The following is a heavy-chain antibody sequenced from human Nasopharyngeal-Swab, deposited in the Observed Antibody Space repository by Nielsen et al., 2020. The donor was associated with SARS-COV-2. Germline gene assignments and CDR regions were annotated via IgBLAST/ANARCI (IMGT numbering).Heavy chain of an antibody. CDR2: IYTSGST. V-gene: IGHV4-61*02. CDR3: ARGDGYYYEDYFDY. D-gene: IGHD3-16*01. CDR1: GGSISSGSYY. J-gene: IGHJ4*02. Sequence: SETLSLTCTVSGGSISSGSYYWSWIRQPAGKGLEWIGRIYTSGSTNYNPSLKSRVTISVDTSKNQFPLKLSSVTAADTAVYYCARGDGYYYEDYFDYWGQGTLVTVSS.